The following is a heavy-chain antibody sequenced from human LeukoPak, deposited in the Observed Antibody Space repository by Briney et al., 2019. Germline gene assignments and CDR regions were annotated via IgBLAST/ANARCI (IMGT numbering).Heavy chain of an antibody. CDR1: EFTFSSYS. V-gene: IGHV3-21*01. Sequence: GGSLRLSCAASEFTFSSYSMNWVRQAPGKGLEWVSSISSSSNIYYADSVKGRFAISRDNAKNALYLQMNSLRAEDTAVYYCARRQWLVSRGQYYFDYWGQGTLVTVSS. CDR2: ISSSSNI. CDR3: ARRQWLVSRGQYYFDY. D-gene: IGHD6-19*01. J-gene: IGHJ4*02.